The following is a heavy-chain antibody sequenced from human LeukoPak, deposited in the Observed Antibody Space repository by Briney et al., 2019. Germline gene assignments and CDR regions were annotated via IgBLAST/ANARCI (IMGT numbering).Heavy chain of an antibody. CDR2: ITAIDGRT. D-gene: IGHD6-13*01. J-gene: IGHJ4*02. CDR1: GFTFSSTT. CDR3: TKDRRGPAAGTWYFDS. V-gene: IGHV3-23*01. Sequence: PGGSLRLPCVASGFTFSSTTMGWVRQAPGGGLEWVSSITAIDGRTYYADSVRGRFTISRDNSKNTVYLQLNSLRAGDTAIYYCTKDRRGPAAGTWYFDSWGQGTLVTVSS.